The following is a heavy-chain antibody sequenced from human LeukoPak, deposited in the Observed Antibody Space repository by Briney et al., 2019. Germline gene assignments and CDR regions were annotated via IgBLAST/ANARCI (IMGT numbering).Heavy chain of an antibody. Sequence: GGSLRLSCAASGCTFSNVWMSWVRQAPGKGLEWVGRIKSKTDGGTTDYAAPVKGRFTISRDDSKNTLYLQMNSLKTEDTAVYYCTTCSGGCYYYYYMDVWGKGTTVTVSS. D-gene: IGHD2-15*01. CDR1: GCTFSNVW. V-gene: IGHV3-15*01. J-gene: IGHJ6*03. CDR3: TTCSGGCYYYYYMDV. CDR2: IKSKTDGGTT.